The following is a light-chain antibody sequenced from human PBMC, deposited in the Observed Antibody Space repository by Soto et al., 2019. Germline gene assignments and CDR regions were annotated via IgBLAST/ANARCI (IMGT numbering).Light chain of an antibody. CDR1: SSNIGAGYD. CDR3: LSFDSSLSVV. Sequence: QSVLTQPASVSGSPGQRVTISCTGSSSNIGAGYDVHWYQQHPGRAPKLLIYGNTNRPSGVSDRFSGSKSGTSASLAITGLQAEDEADYYCLSFDSSLSVVFGGGTKLTVL. V-gene: IGLV1-40*01. CDR2: GNT. J-gene: IGLJ2*01.